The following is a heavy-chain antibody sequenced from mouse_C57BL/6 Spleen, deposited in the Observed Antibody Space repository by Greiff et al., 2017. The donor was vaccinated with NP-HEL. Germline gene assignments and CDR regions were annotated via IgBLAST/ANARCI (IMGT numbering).Heavy chain of an antibody. J-gene: IGHJ4*01. Sequence: EVKLVESGGGLVKPGGSLKLSYAASGFTFSDYGMHWVRQAPEKGLEWVAYISSGSSTIYYADTVKGRFTISRDNAKNTLFLQMTSLRSEDTAMYYCARLRNAMDYWGQGTSVTVSS. D-gene: IGHD1-1*01. CDR3: ARLRNAMDY. CDR2: ISSGSSTI. CDR1: GFTFSDYG. V-gene: IGHV5-17*01.